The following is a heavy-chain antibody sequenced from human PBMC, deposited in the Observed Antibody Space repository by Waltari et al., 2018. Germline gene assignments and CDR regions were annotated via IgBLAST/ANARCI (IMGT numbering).Heavy chain of an antibody. CDR2: IRYDGSNK. J-gene: IGHJ4*02. Sequence: QVQLVESGGGVVQPGGSLRLSCAASGFPFSSYGMHWVRQAPGKGLEWVAFIRYDGSNKYYADSVKGRFTISRDNSKNTLYLQMNSLRAEDTAVYYCAKEWGYDEFDYWGQGTLVTVSS. CDR3: AKEWGYDEFDY. D-gene: IGHD5-12*01. CDR1: GFPFSSYG. V-gene: IGHV3-30*02.